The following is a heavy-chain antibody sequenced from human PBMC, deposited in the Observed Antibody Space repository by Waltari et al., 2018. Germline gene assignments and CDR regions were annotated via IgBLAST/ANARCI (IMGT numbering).Heavy chain of an antibody. J-gene: IGHJ1*01. CDR3: ANRGVGNYFKYFRL. D-gene: IGHD1-7*01. V-gene: IGHV4-61*02. CDR2: IYSSGAV. Sequence: QVQLQESGPGLVKPTHTLSLTCTVSVEPTSDDVSRWTYWTWIRQSAGKGLEWIGHIYSSGAVDYNPSLRSRVTISLDTPKSHFTLKLTSVTAADTAVYYCANRGVGNYFKYFRLWSPGTLVTVSS. CDR1: VEPTSDDVSRWTY.